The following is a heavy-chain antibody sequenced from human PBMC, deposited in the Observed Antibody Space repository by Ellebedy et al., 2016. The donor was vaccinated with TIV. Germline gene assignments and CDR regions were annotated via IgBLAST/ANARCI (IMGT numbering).Heavy chain of an antibody. J-gene: IGHJ5*02. CDR2: IRQEGDEK. Sequence: PGGSLRLSCVAPGFNFRSYWMTWVRQAPGKGLEWVANIRQEGDEKYYVDSVKGRFTVSRDNAQNSLYLQMNSLRVEDTAVYYCARRASYGDYAVQVNSWFDPWGQGTLVTVSS. CDR1: GFNFRSYW. V-gene: IGHV3-7*01. CDR3: ARRASYGDYAVQVNSWFDP. D-gene: IGHD4-17*01.